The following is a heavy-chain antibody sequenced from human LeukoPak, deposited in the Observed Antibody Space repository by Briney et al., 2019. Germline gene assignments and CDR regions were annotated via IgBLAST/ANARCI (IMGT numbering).Heavy chain of an antibody. Sequence: SETLSLTCTVSGVTITTDAHYWIWIRPHPGQDLEWIGYTYHSGITYYNQSLKSRVTISVDTSKNQFSLKLSSVTAADTAVYYCARVSYYGSAGYSKYYFDNWGQGTLVTVSS. V-gene: IGHV4-31*03. D-gene: IGHD3-22*01. CDR3: ARVSYYGSAGYSKYYFDN. J-gene: IGHJ4*02. CDR1: GVTITTDAHY. CDR2: TYHSGIT.